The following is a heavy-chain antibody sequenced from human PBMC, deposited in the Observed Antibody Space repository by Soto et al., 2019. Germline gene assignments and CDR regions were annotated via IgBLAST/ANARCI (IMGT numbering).Heavy chain of an antibody. CDR3: ARHREPYYYYGMDV. D-gene: IGHD1-26*01. J-gene: IGHJ6*02. CDR1: GGSISSSSYY. Sequence: QLQLQESGPGLVKPSETLSLTCTVSGGSISSSSYYWGWIRQPPGKGLEWIGSIYYSGSTYYKPYLKSRVTISVDTSKNQVSLKLSSVTAADTAVYYCARHREPYYYYGMDVWGQGTTVTGSS. CDR2: IYYSGST. V-gene: IGHV4-39*01.